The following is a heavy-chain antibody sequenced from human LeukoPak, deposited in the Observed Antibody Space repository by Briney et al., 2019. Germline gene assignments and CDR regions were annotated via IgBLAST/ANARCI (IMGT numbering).Heavy chain of an antibody. V-gene: IGHV1-46*01. J-gene: IGHJ6*03. CDR2: INPSGGST. CDR3: ARGEDIVLMVYAQQQAYYMDV. Sequence: GASVKVSCKASGYTFTSYYMHWVRQAPGQGLEWMGIINPSGGSTSYAQKFQGRVTMTRDMSTSTVYMELSSLRSEDTAVYYCARGEDIVLMVYAQQQAYYMDVWGKGTTVTVSS. D-gene: IGHD2-8*01. CDR1: GYTFTSYY.